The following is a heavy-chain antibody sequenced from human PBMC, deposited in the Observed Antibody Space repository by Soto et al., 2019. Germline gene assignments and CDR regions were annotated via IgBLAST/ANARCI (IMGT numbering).Heavy chain of an antibody. V-gene: IGHV4-31*03. CDR3: ARWLQFGSYYGMDV. CDR1: GGSLSSGGYY. J-gene: IGHJ6*02. D-gene: IGHD5-12*01. Sequence: QVQLQESGPGLVKPSQTLSLTCTVSGGSLSSGGYYWTWIRQHPGKGLEWIGYIYYSGSTSYNPSLKSRVTISVATSKNQCSLKLSSVTAADTAVYYCARWLQFGSYYGMDVWGQGTTVTVSS. CDR2: IYYSGST.